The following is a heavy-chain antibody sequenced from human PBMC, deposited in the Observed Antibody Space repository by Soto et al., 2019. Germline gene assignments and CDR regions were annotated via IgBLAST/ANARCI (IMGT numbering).Heavy chain of an antibody. CDR3: AKAGGDY. V-gene: IGHV3-23*04. CDR2: FSGSGGAT. D-gene: IGHD3-10*01. CDR1: GFIASNYA. J-gene: IGHJ4*02. Sequence: VQVVESGGGLVQPGGSLRLSCAASGFIASNYAMSWVRQAPGKGLEWVSGFSGSGGATFYADSVKGRFTISRDSSKNTVYLQINRLRVEDMAVYYCAKAGGDYWGQGTLVTVSS.